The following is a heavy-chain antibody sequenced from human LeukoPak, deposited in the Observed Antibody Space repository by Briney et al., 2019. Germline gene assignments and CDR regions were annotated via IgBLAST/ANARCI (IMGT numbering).Heavy chain of an antibody. J-gene: IGHJ4*02. CDR3: ARGAYYYED. D-gene: IGHD3-22*01. Sequence: GGSLRLSCAASGFTFSSHSMNWVRQAPGKGLEWVSYISSSSSTIYYADSVKGRFTISRDNAKNTLYLQMNSLRAEDTAVYYCARGAYYYEDWGQGTLVTVSS. V-gene: IGHV3-48*01. CDR1: GFTFSSHS. CDR2: ISSSSSTI.